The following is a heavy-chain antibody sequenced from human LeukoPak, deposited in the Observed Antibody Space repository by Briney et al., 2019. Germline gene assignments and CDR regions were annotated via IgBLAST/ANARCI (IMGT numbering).Heavy chain of an antibody. CDR3: TASDHRQCSSTGCHIDF. CDR1: GFTFGAYL. D-gene: IGHD2-2*01. Sequence: GGSLRLSSTASGFTFGAYLIRWVRQAPGQGRERGGYISGKPYAETPEYAASVKCRFTISRDNANTTSYLQMNSLKTVYTSADYCTASDHRQCSSTGCHIDFWGQGTLVTVSS. CDR2: ISGKPYAETP. J-gene: IGHJ4*02. V-gene: IGHV3-49*04.